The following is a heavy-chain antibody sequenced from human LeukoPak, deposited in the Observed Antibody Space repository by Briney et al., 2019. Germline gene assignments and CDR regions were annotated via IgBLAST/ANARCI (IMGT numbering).Heavy chain of an antibody. CDR3: AKDRVPGLDGGWFDP. V-gene: IGHV3-21*04. Sequence: GGSLRLSCAASGFTFSSYSMNWVRQAPGKGLEWVSSISSSSSYIYYADSVKGRFTISRDNAKNSLYLQMNSLRAEDTALYYCAKDRVPGLDGGWFDPWGQGTLVTVSS. J-gene: IGHJ5*02. CDR1: GFTFSSYS. CDR2: ISSSSSYI. D-gene: IGHD3-16*01.